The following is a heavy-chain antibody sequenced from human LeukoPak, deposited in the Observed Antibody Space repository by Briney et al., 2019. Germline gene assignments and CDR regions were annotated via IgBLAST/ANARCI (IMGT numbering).Heavy chain of an antibody. D-gene: IGHD3-16*01. Sequence: GGSLRLSCAASGFTFSSYAMSWVRQAPGKGLEWVSAISGSGGSTYYADSVKGRFSIFRDNAKNSLFLQMNSLRAEDTAVYYCTRDMQGTRLYLVGFQDDWGQGTLVTVSS. CDR3: TRDMQGTRLYLVGFQDD. CDR1: GFTFSSYA. J-gene: IGHJ4*02. V-gene: IGHV3-23*01. CDR2: ISGSGGST.